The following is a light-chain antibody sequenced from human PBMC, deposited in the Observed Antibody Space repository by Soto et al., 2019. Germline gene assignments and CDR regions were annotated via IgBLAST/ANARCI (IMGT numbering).Light chain of an antibody. CDR3: AAWDVSLVV. V-gene: IGLV1-44*01. CDR2: SDN. CDR1: SSNIGTNT. J-gene: IGLJ2*01. Sequence: QLVLTQPPSASGTPGQMVTISCSGSSSNIGTNTVIWYQQLPGAAPKLLIYSDNQRPSGVPDRFSGSKSGTSASLAIGGLQSEDEADYYCAAWDVSLVVFGGGTQLTVL.